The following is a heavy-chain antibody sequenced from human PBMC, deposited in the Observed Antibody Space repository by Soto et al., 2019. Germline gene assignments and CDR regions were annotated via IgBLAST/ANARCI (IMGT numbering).Heavy chain of an antibody. D-gene: IGHD2-8*01. CDR1: GGTFSSYT. J-gene: IGHJ4*02. Sequence: QVQLVQSGAEVKKPGSSVKVSCKASGGTFSSYTISWVRQAPGQGLEWMGRIIPILGIANYAQKFQGRVTITADKSTSTAYMELSSLRSEDTAVYYCARDARDVLMVYASYFDYLGQGTLVTVSS. V-gene: IGHV1-69*08. CDR2: IIPILGIA. CDR3: ARDARDVLMVYASYFDY.